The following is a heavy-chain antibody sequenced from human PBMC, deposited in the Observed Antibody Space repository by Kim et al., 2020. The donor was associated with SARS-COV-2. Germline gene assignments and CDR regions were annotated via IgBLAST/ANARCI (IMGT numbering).Heavy chain of an antibody. CDR2: ISYDGSNK. J-gene: IGHJ6*02. CDR3: ARDPAGYSNPPYYYYYYGMDV. Sequence: GGSLRLSCAASGFTFSSYAMHWVRQAPGKGLEWVAVISYDGSNKYYADSVKGRFTISRDNSKNTLYLQMNSLRAEDTAVYYCARDPAGYSNPPYYYYYYGMDVWGQGTTVTVSS. V-gene: IGHV3-30-3*01. CDR1: GFTFSSYA. D-gene: IGHD6-13*01.